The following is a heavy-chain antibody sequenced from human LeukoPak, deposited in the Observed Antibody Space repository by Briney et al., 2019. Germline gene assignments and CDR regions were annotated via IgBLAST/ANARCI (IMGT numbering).Heavy chain of an antibody. CDR1: GGSISSSSYY. Sequence: SETLSLTCTVSGGSISSSSYYWGWIRQPPGKGLEWIGSIYYSGSTYYNPSLKSRVTISADTSKNQFSLKLSSVTAADTAVYYCARPRRIAPGLAAHSVGAFDIWGQGTMVTVSS. J-gene: IGHJ3*02. CDR2: IYYSGST. CDR3: ARPRRIAPGLAAHSVGAFDI. D-gene: IGHD6-25*01. V-gene: IGHV4-39*01.